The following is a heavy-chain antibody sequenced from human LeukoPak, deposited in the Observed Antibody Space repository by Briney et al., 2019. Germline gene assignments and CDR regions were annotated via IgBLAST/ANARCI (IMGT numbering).Heavy chain of an antibody. CDR2: INHSGST. CDR3: ARGRIAVAGKTFHY. Sequence: PSETLSLTCAVYGGSFSGYYWSWIRQPPGKGLEWIGEINHSGSTNYNPSLKSRVTISVDTSKNQFSLKLSSVTAADTAVYYCARGRIAVAGKTFHYWGQGTLVTVSS. J-gene: IGHJ4*02. V-gene: IGHV4-34*01. CDR1: GGSFSGYY. D-gene: IGHD6-19*01.